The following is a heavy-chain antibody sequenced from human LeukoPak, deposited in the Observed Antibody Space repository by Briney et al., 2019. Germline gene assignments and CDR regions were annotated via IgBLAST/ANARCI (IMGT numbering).Heavy chain of an antibody. V-gene: IGHV3-23*01. CDR1: GFTFSNFW. D-gene: IGHD2-15*01. J-gene: IGHJ4*02. Sequence: GGSLRLSCAASGFTFSNFWMSWVRQAPGKGLEWVSAISNNGGYTYYADSVQGRFTISRDNSKSTLCLQMNSLRAEDTAVYYCAKQLGYCSDGSCYFPYWGQGTLVTVSS. CDR2: ISNNGGYT. CDR3: AKQLGYCSDGSCYFPY.